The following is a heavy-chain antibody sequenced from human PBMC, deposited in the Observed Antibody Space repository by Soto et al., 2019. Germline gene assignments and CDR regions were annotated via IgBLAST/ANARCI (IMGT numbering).Heavy chain of an antibody. J-gene: IGHJ4*02. Sequence: QVRLVQSGAEVKKPGSSVKVSCKASGGTFSSYIISWVRQAPGQGLEWMGRIIPILGIANYAQKFQGRVTIXAXKXSSTAYLALSSLRSEETAVYYCARGLHYDSISVGEYWGQGTLVTVSS. CDR1: GGTFSSYI. V-gene: IGHV1-69*02. D-gene: IGHD3-22*01. CDR2: IIPILGIA. CDR3: ARGLHYDSISVGEY.